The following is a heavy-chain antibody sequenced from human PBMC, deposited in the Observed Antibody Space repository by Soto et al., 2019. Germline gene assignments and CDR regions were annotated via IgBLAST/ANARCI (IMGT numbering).Heavy chain of an antibody. Sequence: VQLVQSGAAVKKPGSSVKVSCKASGGTFSSYAISWVRQAPGQGLEWMGGIIPIFGTANYAQKFQGRVTITADESTSTAYVELSSLRSEDTAVYYCASSDDILSGAVDYWGQGTLVTVSS. V-gene: IGHV1-69*01. CDR1: GGTFSSYA. D-gene: IGHD3-9*01. J-gene: IGHJ4*02. CDR3: ASSDDILSGAVDY. CDR2: IIPIFGTA.